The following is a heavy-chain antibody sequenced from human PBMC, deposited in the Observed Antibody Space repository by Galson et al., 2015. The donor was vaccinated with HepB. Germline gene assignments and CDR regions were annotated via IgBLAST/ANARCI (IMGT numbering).Heavy chain of an antibody. CDR1: GYTFTDYY. CDR2: VDPEDGET. J-gene: IGHJ1*01. D-gene: IGHD3-22*01. CDR3: ATGTTYYYDSSQGSQH. Sequence: VKVSCKVSGYTFTDYYMHWVQQAPGKGLEWMGLVDPEDGETIYAEKFQGRVTITADTSTDTAYMELSSLRSEDTAVYYCATGTTYYYDSSQGSQHWGQGTLVTVSS. V-gene: IGHV1-69-2*01.